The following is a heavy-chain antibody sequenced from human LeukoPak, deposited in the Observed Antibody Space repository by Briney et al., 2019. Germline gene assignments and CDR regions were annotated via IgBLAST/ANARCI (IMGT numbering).Heavy chain of an antibody. CDR1: GYSISSGYY. CDR3: ARRMTTFDY. V-gene: IGHV4-38-2*02. CDR2: IYHSGST. Sequence: SETLSLTCTVSGYSISSGYYWGWIRQPPGKGLEWIGSIYHSGSTYYNPSLKSRVTISVDTSKNQFSLKLSSVTAADTAVYYCARRMTTFDYWGQGTLVTVSS. J-gene: IGHJ4*02. D-gene: IGHD4-11*01.